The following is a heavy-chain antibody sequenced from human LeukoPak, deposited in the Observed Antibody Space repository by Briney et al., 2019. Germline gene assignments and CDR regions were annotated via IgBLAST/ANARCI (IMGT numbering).Heavy chain of an antibody. CDR1: DDSITIYY. V-gene: IGHV4-59*01. CDR2: VDHTGST. CDR3: ARDFPRRRAVADYYYYMDV. J-gene: IGHJ6*03. D-gene: IGHD6-19*01. Sequence: PSETLSLTCSVSDDSITIYYWTWIRQPPGKGLEWIGYVDHTGSTKFNPSLNGRVSISRDTSNNFFSLRLRSVTAADTAVYYCARDFPRRRAVADYYYYMDVWGQGTLVTVSS.